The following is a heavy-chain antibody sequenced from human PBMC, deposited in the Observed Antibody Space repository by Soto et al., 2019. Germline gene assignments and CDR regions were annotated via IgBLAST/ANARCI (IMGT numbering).Heavy chain of an antibody. CDR1: GFTFSTYW. Sequence: GGSLRLSCAASGFTFSTYWMNWVRQAPGKGLEWVANIKQDGSEKYYVDSVKGRFAISRDNDKDSLFLQMNNLRAEDTAVYYCVRDWSTFWGMDVWGQGTTVTVFS. CDR3: VRDWSTFWGMDV. V-gene: IGHV3-7*01. J-gene: IGHJ6*02. CDR2: IKQDGSEK.